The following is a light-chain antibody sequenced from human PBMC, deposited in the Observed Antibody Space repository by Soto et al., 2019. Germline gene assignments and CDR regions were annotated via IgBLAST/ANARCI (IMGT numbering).Light chain of an antibody. V-gene: IGLV3-1*01. Sequence: SYELTQPPSVSVSPGQTASITCSGDNWGDKYAAWYQQKPGQSPVLVIYQDSKRPSGIPERFSGSNSGNTATLTISGTQAMDEADYYCQAWDSSTAVFGTGTKVTVL. CDR2: QDS. CDR3: QAWDSSTAV. J-gene: IGLJ1*01. CDR1: NWGDKY.